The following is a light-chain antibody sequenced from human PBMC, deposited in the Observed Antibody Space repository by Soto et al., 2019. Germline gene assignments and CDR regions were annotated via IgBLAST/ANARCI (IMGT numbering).Light chain of an antibody. CDR3: QQYGSSPPWT. J-gene: IGKJ1*01. CDR1: QSVSSSY. Sequence: EIVLTQSPGTLSLSPGERATLSCRASQSVSSSYLAWYQQKPGQAPRLLIYGASSRATGIPDRFSGSGSGIYFTLTISRLEPEDFAVYYCQQYGSSPPWTFGQGTKVEIK. CDR2: GAS. V-gene: IGKV3-20*01.